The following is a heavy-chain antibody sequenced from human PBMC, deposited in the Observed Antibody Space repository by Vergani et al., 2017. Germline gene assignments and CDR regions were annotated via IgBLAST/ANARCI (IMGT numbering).Heavy chain of an antibody. CDR3: ARDATNTYYYDSSGYYLDY. V-gene: IGHV3-30-3*01. J-gene: IGHJ4*02. CDR2: ISYDGSNK. Sequence: QVQLVESGGGVVQPGRSLRLSCAASGFTFSSHAMHWVRQAPGKGLEWVAVISYDGSNKYYADSVKGRFTISRDNSKNTLYLQMNSLRAEDTAVYYCARDATNTYYYDSSGYYLDYWGQGTLVTVSS. CDR1: GFTFSSHA. D-gene: IGHD3-22*01.